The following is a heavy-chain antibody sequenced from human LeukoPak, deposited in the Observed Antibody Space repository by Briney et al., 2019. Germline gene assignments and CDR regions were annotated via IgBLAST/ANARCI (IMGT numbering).Heavy chain of an antibody. CDR3: ERQVPDSSVYYGH. CDR1: GFTFSDYY. Sequence: GGSLRLSCAASGFTFSDYYMSWIRQAPGKGLEWVSYISSSGSTIYYADSVKGRFTISRDNAKNSLYLQMNSLRAEDTAVYYCERQVPDSSVYYGHRGQGTLVTVSS. J-gene: IGHJ4*02. V-gene: IGHV3-11*01. CDR2: ISSSGSTI. D-gene: IGHD3-22*01.